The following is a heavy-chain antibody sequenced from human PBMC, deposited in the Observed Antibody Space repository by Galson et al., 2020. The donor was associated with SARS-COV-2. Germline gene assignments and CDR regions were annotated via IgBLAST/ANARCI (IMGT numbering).Heavy chain of an antibody. CDR1: GGSISSSSYY. D-gene: IGHD3-9*01. V-gene: IGHV4-39*01. CDR3: ARHGTYVGSDDILTDAYLGPDDAFDI. J-gene: IGHJ3*02. Sequence: SETLSLTCTVSGGSISSSSYYWGWIRQPPGKGLEWIGSIYYSGSTYYNPSLKSRVTISVDTSKNQFSLKLSSVTAADTAVYYCARHGTYVGSDDILTDAYLGPDDAFDIWGQGTMVTVSS. CDR2: IYYSGST.